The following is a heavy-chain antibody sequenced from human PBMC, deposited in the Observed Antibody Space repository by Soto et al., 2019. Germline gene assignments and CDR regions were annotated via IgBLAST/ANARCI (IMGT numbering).Heavy chain of an antibody. V-gene: IGHV4-59*01. CDR2: IYYSGST. CDR1: CGSLSSYY. Sequence: SETLSLTWSVSCGSLSSYYWSCILQPPGKGLEWIGYIYYSGSTNYNPSLKSRVTISVDTSKNQFSLKLSSVTAADTAVYYCARGDPLLWFGEKVYYGMDVWGQGTTVTVSS. J-gene: IGHJ6*02. D-gene: IGHD3-10*01. CDR3: ARGDPLLWFGEKVYYGMDV.